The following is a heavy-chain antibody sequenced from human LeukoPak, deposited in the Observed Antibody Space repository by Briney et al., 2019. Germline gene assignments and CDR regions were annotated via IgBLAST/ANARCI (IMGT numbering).Heavy chain of an antibody. CDR3: ARASSPFGFTAEYYYDSSGYPY. V-gene: IGHV3-30*02. J-gene: IGHJ4*02. D-gene: IGHD3-22*01. CDR2: IRYDGSNK. Sequence: GGSLRLSCAASGFTFSSYGMHWVRQAPGKGLEWVAFIRYDGSNKYYADSVKGRFTISRDNSKNTLYLQMNSLRSDDTAVYYCARASSPFGFTAEYYYDSSGYPYWGQGTLVTVSS. CDR1: GFTFSSYG.